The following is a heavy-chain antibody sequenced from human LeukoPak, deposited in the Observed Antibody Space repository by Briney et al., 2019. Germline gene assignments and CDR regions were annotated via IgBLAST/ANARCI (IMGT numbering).Heavy chain of an antibody. Sequence: SETLSLTCTVSGGSISSYYWSWIRQPAGKGLEWIGRIYTSENTDYNPSLKSRVTMSVDTSKNQFSLKLSSVTAAGTAVCYCARVGPYDILTGYYDYYFDYWGQGTLVTVSS. D-gene: IGHD3-9*01. CDR3: ARVGPYDILTGYYDYYFDY. CDR1: GGSISSYY. CDR2: IYTSENT. V-gene: IGHV4-4*07. J-gene: IGHJ4*02.